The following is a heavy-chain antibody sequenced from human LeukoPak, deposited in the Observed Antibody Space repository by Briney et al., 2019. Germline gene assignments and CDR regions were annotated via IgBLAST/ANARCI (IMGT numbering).Heavy chain of an antibody. J-gene: IGHJ4*02. CDR1: GGSFSGYY. V-gene: IGHV4-31*11. Sequence: SETLSLTCAVYGGSFSGYYWSWIRQHPGKGLEWIGYIYYSGSTYYNPSLKSRVTISVDTSKNQFSLKLSSVTAADTAVYYCAREVEDYDSSGYYPDYWGQGTLVTVSS. CDR2: IYYSGST. D-gene: IGHD3-22*01. CDR3: AREVEDYDSSGYYPDY.